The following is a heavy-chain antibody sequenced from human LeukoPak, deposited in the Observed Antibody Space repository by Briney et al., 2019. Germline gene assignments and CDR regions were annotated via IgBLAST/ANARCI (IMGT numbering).Heavy chain of an antibody. V-gene: IGHV4-34*01. CDR2: INHSGST. CDR1: GGSLTGYY. D-gene: IGHD6-13*01. Sequence: PSQTLSLTWAVYGGSLTGYYWGWIRQPPRNGLEWIGEINHSGSTNYNPSLKSRVTISVDTSKNQFSLKLSSVTAADTAVYYCARGLQLTGDYWGRGTLVTVSS. CDR3: ARGLQLTGDY. J-gene: IGHJ4*02.